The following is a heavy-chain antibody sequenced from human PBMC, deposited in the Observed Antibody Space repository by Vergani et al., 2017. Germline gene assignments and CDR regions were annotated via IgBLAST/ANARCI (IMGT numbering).Heavy chain of an antibody. D-gene: IGHD3-10*01. CDR2: ISSISSTI. V-gene: IGHV3-48*01. J-gene: IGHJ4*02. Sequence: EVQLVESGGGLVQPGGSLRLSCAASGFTFSSYSMNWVRQAPGKGLEWVSYISSISSTIYYEDSVKGRFTISRDNAKNSLYLQMNSLRAEDTAVYYCARVPINYFLFDYWGQGTLVTVSS. CDR1: GFTFSSYS. CDR3: ARVPINYFLFDY.